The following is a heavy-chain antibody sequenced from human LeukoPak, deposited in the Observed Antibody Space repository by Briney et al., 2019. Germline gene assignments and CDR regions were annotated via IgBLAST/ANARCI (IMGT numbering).Heavy chain of an antibody. D-gene: IGHD3-22*01. CDR3: AKGSSADY. V-gene: IGHV3-30*18. CDR1: GFTFSSYG. Sequence: GALRLSCAASGFTFSSYGMHWVRQAPGKGLEWVAVISYDGSNKYYADSVKGRFTTSRDNSKNTLYLQMNSLRAKDTAVYYCAKGSSADYWGQGTLVTVSS. CDR2: ISYDGSNK. J-gene: IGHJ4*02.